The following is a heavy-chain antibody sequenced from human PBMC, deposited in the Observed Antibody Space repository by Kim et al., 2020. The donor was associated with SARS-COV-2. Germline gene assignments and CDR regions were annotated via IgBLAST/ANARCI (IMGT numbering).Heavy chain of an antibody. V-gene: IGHV3-43*01. Sequence: GGSLRLSCLASGFTFEDYAMHWVRQAPGKGLEWVSLISWDGGDTYYADSVKGRFIISRDNSKNSLFLQVNSLRIEDTALYYCAKDAGVVPSGLGLDYGVDVWGQGTTVTVSS. J-gene: IGHJ6*02. D-gene: IGHD2-2*01. CDR2: ISWDGGDT. CDR3: AKDAGVVPSGLGLDYGVDV. CDR1: GFTFEDYA.